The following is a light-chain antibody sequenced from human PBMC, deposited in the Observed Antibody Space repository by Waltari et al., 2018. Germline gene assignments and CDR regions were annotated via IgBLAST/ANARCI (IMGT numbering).Light chain of an antibody. Sequence: EIVLTQSPATLSLSPGERATLSCRASQGVSSYLAWYQQQPGQAPRLLIYSPSNRATGIPARFSGRGSGTDFTLTISSLEPEDFAVYYCQQRSNWPRTFGQGTKVEIK. CDR1: QGVSSY. CDR2: SPS. V-gene: IGKV3-11*01. CDR3: QQRSNWPRT. J-gene: IGKJ1*01.